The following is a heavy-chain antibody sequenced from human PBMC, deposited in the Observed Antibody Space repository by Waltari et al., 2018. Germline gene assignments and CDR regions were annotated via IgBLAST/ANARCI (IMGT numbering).Heavy chain of an antibody. CDR3: AKEGSGYSYADY. Sequence: EVQLLESGGGLVQPGGSLRLSCAASGFTFSSYAMSWVRQAPGKGLEWVSAGSGSGGSTDYADSVKGRFTISRDNSKNTLYLQMNSLRAEDTAVYYCAKEGSGYSYADYWGQGTLVTVSS. V-gene: IGHV3-23*01. CDR2: GSGSGGST. CDR1: GFTFSSYA. J-gene: IGHJ4*02. D-gene: IGHD5-18*01.